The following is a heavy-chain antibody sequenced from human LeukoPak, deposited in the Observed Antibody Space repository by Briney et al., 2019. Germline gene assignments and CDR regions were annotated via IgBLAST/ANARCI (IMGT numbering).Heavy chain of an antibody. V-gene: IGHV1-18*01. D-gene: IGHD5-12*01. J-gene: IGHJ1*01. CDR3: ARENIVAGGGGFQH. CDR2: ISAYNGNT. CDR1: GYTFTSYG. Sequence: ASVKVSGKASGYTFTSYGISWVRQAPGQGLEWMGWISAYNGNTNYAQKLQGRVTMTTDTSTSTAYMELRSLRSDDTAVYYCARENIVAGGGGFQHWGQGTLVTASS.